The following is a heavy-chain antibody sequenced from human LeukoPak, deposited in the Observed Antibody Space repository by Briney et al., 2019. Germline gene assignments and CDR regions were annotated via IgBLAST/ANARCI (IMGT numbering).Heavy chain of an antibody. CDR1: GFTFSSYW. CDR3: ARDLNWETY. Sequence: GGSLRLSCVASGFTFSSYWMTWVREAPGKGRGGVANIKTYGSQIYYVDSVKGRFTISRDNAKNSLYLQMNSLRAEDTAVYYCARDLNWETYWGQGTLVSVSS. J-gene: IGHJ4*02. V-gene: IGHV3-7*01. D-gene: IGHD7-27*01. CDR2: IKTYGSQI.